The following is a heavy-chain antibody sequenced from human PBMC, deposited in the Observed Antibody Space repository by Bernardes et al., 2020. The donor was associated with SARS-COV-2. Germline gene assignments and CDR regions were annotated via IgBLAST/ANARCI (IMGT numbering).Heavy chain of an antibody. CDR2: INPNSGGT. J-gene: IGHJ3*01. D-gene: IGHD2-2*01. CDR1: GYTFTGYY. V-gene: IGHV1-2*02. CDR3: ARTLGYCSGASCNAYALDV. Sequence: ASVKVSCKASGYTFTGYYIHWVRQAPGQGLEWMGWINPNSGGTNYAQKFQGRVTLTRDTSITTASMELSRLTSDDTAVYYCARTLGYCSGASCNAYALDVWGQGTLVTVSA.